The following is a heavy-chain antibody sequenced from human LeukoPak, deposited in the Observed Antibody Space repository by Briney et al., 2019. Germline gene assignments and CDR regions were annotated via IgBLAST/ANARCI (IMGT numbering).Heavy chain of an antibody. V-gene: IGHV1-8*01. CDR3: VRTPPNWGADF. Sequence: ASVKVSCKASGYTFTSYDINWMRQATGQGLEWMGWMSPNSGNTGYAQRFQGRVTMTRDTSTGTAYLELSSLRSEDSAVYYCVRTPPNWGADFWGQGTLVTVSS. D-gene: IGHD7-27*01. J-gene: IGHJ4*02. CDR2: MSPNSGNT. CDR1: GYTFTSYD.